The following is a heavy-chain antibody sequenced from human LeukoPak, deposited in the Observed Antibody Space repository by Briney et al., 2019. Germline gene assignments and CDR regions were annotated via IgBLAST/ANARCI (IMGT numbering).Heavy chain of an antibody. Sequence: GGTLRLSCVASGFTHSSYWMHWVRQAPGKGLEWVSRIDFETDTTTYAGSAKGRFTISRDNTKNTPYLQMDSLRDEDAAVYYCVRAGSGFDYWGQGTLVTVTS. CDR2: IDFETDTT. D-gene: IGHD2-15*01. V-gene: IGHV3-74*01. CDR3: VRAGSGFDY. CDR1: GFTHSSYW. J-gene: IGHJ4*02.